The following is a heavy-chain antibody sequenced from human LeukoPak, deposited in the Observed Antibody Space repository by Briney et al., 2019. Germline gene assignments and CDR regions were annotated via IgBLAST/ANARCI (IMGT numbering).Heavy chain of an antibody. CDR2: ISGSGGGT. Sequence: PGGSLRLSCAASGFTFSSYAMSWVRQAPGKGLEWVSAISGSGGGTYYADSVKGRFTISRDNSKNTLYLQMNSLRAEDTAVYYCAKVPGYSSGIDYWGQGTLVTVSS. J-gene: IGHJ4*02. CDR1: GFTFSSYA. V-gene: IGHV3-23*01. CDR3: AKVPGYSSGIDY. D-gene: IGHD6-25*01.